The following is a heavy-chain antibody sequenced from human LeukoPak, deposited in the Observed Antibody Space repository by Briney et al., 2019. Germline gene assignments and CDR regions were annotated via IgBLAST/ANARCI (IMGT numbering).Heavy chain of an antibody. D-gene: IGHD5-18*01. CDR2: IKPDGSER. Sequence: GGSLRLSCAASGFTFSIYWMSWVRQDPGKGLEWVANIKPDGSERYYVDSVKGRFTISRDNSKNTLYLQMNSLRAEDTAVYYCARAIGYSYGLGYWGQGTLVTVSS. CDR3: ARAIGYSYGLGY. V-gene: IGHV3-7*05. J-gene: IGHJ4*02. CDR1: GFTFSIYW.